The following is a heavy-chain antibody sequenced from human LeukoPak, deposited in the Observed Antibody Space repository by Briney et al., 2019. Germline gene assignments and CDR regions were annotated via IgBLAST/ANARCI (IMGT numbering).Heavy chain of an antibody. CDR2: INPSGGST. D-gene: IGHD3-3*01. CDR3: ARATITQYDFWSGYYTY. J-gene: IGHJ4*02. Sequence: GASVKVSRKASGYTFTSYYMHWVRQAPGQGLEWMGIINPSGGSTSYAQKFQGRVTMTRDTSTSTVYMELSSLRSEDTAVYYCARATITQYDFWSGYYTYWGQGTLVTVSS. CDR1: GYTFTSYY. V-gene: IGHV1-46*03.